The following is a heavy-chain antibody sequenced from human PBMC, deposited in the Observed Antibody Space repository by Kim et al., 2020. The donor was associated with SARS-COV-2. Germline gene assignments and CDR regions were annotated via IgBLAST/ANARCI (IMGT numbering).Heavy chain of an antibody. CDR3: LRVDRLTTGFDY. CDR1: GYTFTSYD. J-gene: IGHJ4*02. CDR2: MNPNSGNT. Sequence: ASVKVSCKASGYTFTSYDINWVRQATGQGLEWMGWMNPNSGNTGYAQKFQGRVTMTRNTSISTAYMELSSLRSEDTAVYYCLRVDRLTTGFDYWGQGTLVTVSS. V-gene: IGHV1-8*01. D-gene: IGHD4-17*01.